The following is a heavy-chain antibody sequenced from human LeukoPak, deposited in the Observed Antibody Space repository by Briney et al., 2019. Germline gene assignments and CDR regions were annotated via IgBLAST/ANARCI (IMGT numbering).Heavy chain of an antibody. V-gene: IGHV6-1*01. CDR3: ARDKTGDVDFDL. Sequence: SQALSLTCAISGDSVSSNSAAWTWIRQSPSRGLEWLGRTYYRSKCYNDYAVSVKSRITINPGTSKKQFSLQLNSVTPEDTAVYYCARDKTGDVDFDLWGRGTLVTASS. J-gene: IGHJ2*01. CDR1: GDSVSSNSAA. D-gene: IGHD7-27*01. CDR2: TYYRSKCYN.